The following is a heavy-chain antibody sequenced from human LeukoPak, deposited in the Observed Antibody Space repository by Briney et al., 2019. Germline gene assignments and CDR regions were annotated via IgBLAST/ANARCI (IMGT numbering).Heavy chain of an antibody. CDR2: IKQDGSEK. V-gene: IGHV3-7*01. CDR1: GFIFSSYW. Sequence: GGSLRLSCAASGFIFSSYWMSWVRQAPGKGLEWVANIKQDGSEKYYVDSVKGRFTISRDNSKNTLYLQMNSLRAEDTAVYYCAQGVYGDGYFDYWGQGTLVTVSS. CDR3: AQGVYGDGYFDY. D-gene: IGHD4-17*01. J-gene: IGHJ4*02.